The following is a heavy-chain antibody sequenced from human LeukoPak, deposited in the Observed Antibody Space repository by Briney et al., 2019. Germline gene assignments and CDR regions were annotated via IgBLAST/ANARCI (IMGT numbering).Heavy chain of an antibody. V-gene: IGHV4-59*01. D-gene: IGHD6-19*01. CDR3: ARGTYSGSSYYYYIHV. Sequence: KASETLSLTCTVSGGSISSYYWSWIRQPPGKGLEWIGYIYYSGSTNYNPSLKSRVTISVDTSKNQFSLKLSSVTAADTAVYYCARGTYSGSSYYYYIHVWGKGTTVTVSS. CDR1: GGSISSYY. J-gene: IGHJ6*03. CDR2: IYYSGST.